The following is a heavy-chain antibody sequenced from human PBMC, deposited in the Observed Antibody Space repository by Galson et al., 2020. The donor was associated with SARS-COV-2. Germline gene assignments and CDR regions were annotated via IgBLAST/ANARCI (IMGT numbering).Heavy chain of an antibody. D-gene: IGHD2-21*02. Sequence: GESLKISCAASGFTVSSYAMHWVRQAPGKGLEGVAVISYDGSNKYYADSVKGRFTISRDNSKNTLYLQMNSLRAEDTAVYYCARDGDIVVVTATDYWGQGTLVTVSS. V-gene: IGHV3-30-3*01. CDR2: ISYDGSNK. J-gene: IGHJ4*02. CDR1: GFTVSSYA. CDR3: ARDGDIVVVTATDY.